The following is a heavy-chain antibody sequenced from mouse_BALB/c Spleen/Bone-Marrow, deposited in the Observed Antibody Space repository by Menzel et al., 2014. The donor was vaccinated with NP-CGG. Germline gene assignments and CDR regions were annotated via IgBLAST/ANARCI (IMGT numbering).Heavy chain of an antibody. J-gene: IGHJ2*01. CDR3: AREGGRYDFDY. D-gene: IGHD2-14*01. CDR2: IYPGNVDT. Sequence: QVQLQQSGPELMKPGASVRISCKASGYTFTSYYIHWVKQRPGQGLEWIGWIYPGNVDTKYNEKFKGKATLTADKSSSTAYMQLSSLTSEDSAVYFCAREGGRYDFDYWGQGTTLTVSS. CDR1: GYTFTSYY. V-gene: IGHV1S56*01.